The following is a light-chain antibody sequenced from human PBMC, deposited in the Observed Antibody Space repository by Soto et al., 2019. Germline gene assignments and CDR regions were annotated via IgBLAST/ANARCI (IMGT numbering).Light chain of an antibody. Sequence: QSALTQPPSASGSPGQSVTISCTGTSSDVGGYNYVSWYQQHPGKAPKLMIYGVNKRPSGVPDRFSGSKSGNTASLTVSGLQAEDEADYYCSSYAGSNNWVFGGGTKVTVL. CDR3: SSYAGSNNWV. J-gene: IGLJ3*02. CDR1: SSDVGGYNY. V-gene: IGLV2-8*01. CDR2: GVN.